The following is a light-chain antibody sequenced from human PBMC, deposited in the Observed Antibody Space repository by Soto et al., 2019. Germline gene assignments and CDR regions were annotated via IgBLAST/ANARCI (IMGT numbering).Light chain of an antibody. CDR2: EVS. J-gene: IGLJ1*01. V-gene: IGLV2-8*01. Sequence: QSVLTQPPSVSGSPGQSVTVSCTGTSSDVGGYNYVSWYQQHPGKAPKLMIYEVSKRPSGVPDRFSGSKSGNTASLTVSGLQAEDEADYYCSSYAGSNNVFXTGTKVTVL. CDR3: SSYAGSNNV. CDR1: SSDVGGYNY.